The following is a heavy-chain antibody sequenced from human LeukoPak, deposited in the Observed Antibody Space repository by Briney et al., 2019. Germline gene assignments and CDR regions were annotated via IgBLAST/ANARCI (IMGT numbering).Heavy chain of an antibody. D-gene: IGHD2-8*01. V-gene: IGHV3-74*01. CDR1: GFTFNNYW. Sequence: GGSLRLSCAASGFTFNNYWMHWVRQAPGKGLVWVSRINSDGSITNYADSVKGRFTISRDNAKDTLYLQMNSLRAEDTAVYYCAQMVYASKYFQYWGQGTPVTVSS. J-gene: IGHJ1*01. CDR3: AQMVYASKYFQY. CDR2: INSDGSIT.